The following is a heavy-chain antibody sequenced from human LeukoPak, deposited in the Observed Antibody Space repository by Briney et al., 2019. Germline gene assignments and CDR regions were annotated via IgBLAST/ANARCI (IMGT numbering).Heavy chain of an antibody. CDR1: GYTFTGYY. D-gene: IGHD3-22*01. CDR3: ARGYYYDSSGYSIFDY. V-gene: IGHV1-2*04. Sequence: ASVKVSCKASGYTFTGYYVHWVRQAPGQGLEWMGWINPNSGGTNYAQKFQGWVTMTRDTSISTAYMELSRLRSDDTAVYYCARGYYYDSSGYSIFDYWGQGTLVTVSS. J-gene: IGHJ4*02. CDR2: INPNSGGT.